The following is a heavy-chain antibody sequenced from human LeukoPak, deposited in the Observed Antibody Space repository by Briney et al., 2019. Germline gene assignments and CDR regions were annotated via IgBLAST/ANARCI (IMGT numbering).Heavy chain of an antibody. Sequence: SETLSLTCTVSGGSISSSSYYWGWIRQPPGKGLEWIGSIYYSGSTYYNPSLKTRVTISVDTSKNQFSLKLSSVTAADTGVYYCARDLCGVYGCPFDYWGQGTLVTVSS. CDR2: IYYSGST. CDR3: ARDLCGVYGCPFDY. D-gene: IGHD5/OR15-5a*01. V-gene: IGHV4-39*07. CDR1: GGSISSSSYY. J-gene: IGHJ4*02.